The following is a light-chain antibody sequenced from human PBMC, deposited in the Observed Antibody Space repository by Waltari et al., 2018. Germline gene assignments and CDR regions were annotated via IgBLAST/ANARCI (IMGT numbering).Light chain of an antibody. CDR1: QTVSKNY. V-gene: IGKV3-20*01. J-gene: IGKJ4*01. Sequence: EIVLTQSPGTLSLSPGERATLSCRASQTVSKNYLAWYQQKPGQAPRLLIDDASNRDTGIPDSFSGSGSGTDFTLTISRLEPEDFAVYYCQQCAISPLTFGGGTKVEI. CDR2: DAS. CDR3: QQCAISPLT.